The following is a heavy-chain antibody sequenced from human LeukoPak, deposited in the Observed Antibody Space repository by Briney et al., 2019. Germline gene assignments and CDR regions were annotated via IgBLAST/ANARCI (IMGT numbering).Heavy chain of an antibody. J-gene: IGHJ4*02. D-gene: IGHD6-6*01. CDR3: ARVVSSSSSKGLLGY. V-gene: IGHV1-46*03. CDR2: INPSGGST. CDR1: GYTFTSYY. Sequence: ASVKVSCKASGYTFTSYYMHWVRQAPGQGREGMGIINPSGGSTSYAQKFQGRVTMTRDTSTSTVYMKRSSLRSEDEAVYYCARVVSSSSSKGLLGYWGQGTLVTVSS.